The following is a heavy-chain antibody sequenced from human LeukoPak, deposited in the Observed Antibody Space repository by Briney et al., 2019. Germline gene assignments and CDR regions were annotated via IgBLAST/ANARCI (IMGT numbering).Heavy chain of an antibody. D-gene: IGHD3-10*01. CDR3: ATAAYGSGTYYFDY. CDR2: IYHSGST. V-gene: IGHV4-30-2*01. CDR1: GGSISSGGYS. Sequence: SETLSLTCAVSGGSISSGGYSWSWIRQPPGKGLEWIGYIYHSGSTYYNPSLKSRVTISVDRSKNQFSLKLSSVTAADTAVYYCATAAYGSGTYYFDYWGQRTLVTVSS. J-gene: IGHJ4*02.